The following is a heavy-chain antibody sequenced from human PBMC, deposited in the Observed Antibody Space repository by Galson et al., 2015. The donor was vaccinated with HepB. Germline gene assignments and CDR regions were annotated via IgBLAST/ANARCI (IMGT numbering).Heavy chain of an antibody. Sequence: SLRLSCAASGFTFSSYSMNWVRQAPGKGLEWVSYISSSSSTIYYADSVKGRFTISRDNAKNSLYLQMNSLRAEDTAVYYCAREKYDILTGNDAFDIWGQGTMVTVSS. J-gene: IGHJ3*02. D-gene: IGHD3-9*01. V-gene: IGHV3-48*01. CDR1: GFTFSSYS. CDR3: AREKYDILTGNDAFDI. CDR2: ISSSSSTI.